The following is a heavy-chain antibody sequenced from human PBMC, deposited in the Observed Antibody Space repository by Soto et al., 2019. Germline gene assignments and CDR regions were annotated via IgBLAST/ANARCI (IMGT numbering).Heavy chain of an antibody. J-gene: IGHJ4*02. CDR2: ISYDAYNK. Sequence: PGGSLRLSCAASGFSFSSYAMHWVRQAPGEGLEWMAVISYDAYNKDYADSVKGRFTISRDNSKNTLYLQMNSLRAEDTAVYYCAREIERLLGYWGQGTLVTVSS. CDR3: AREIERLLGY. D-gene: IGHD3-3*01. V-gene: IGHV3-30-3*01. CDR1: GFSFSSYA.